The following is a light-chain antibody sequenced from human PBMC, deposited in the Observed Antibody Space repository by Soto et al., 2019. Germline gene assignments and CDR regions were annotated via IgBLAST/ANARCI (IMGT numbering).Light chain of an antibody. Sequence: QSVLTQPASVSGSPGQSITISCTGTSSDIGGYKYVSWYQQHPGNAPKLIIHEVLNRPSGVSSRFSGSKSGNTASLTISGLQAEDDAVYYCCSHSASIHWVFGGGTKLTVL. CDR3: CSHSASIHWV. J-gene: IGLJ3*02. CDR2: EVL. V-gene: IGLV2-14*03. CDR1: SSDIGGYKY.